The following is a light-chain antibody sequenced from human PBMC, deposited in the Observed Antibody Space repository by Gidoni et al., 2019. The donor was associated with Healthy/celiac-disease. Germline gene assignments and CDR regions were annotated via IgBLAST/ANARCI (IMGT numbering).Light chain of an antibody. Sequence: EIVMTQSPATLSVSPGGRTTLSCRASHSVSSNLAWYQHKPGQAPRLVIFGASIGATGIPARFSGSGSGTEFTLTISSLQSEDFAGYYCQQYNNWPLTFXGXTKVEIE. V-gene: IGKV3-15*01. CDR3: QQYNNWPLT. CDR2: GAS. J-gene: IGKJ4*01. CDR1: HSVSSN.